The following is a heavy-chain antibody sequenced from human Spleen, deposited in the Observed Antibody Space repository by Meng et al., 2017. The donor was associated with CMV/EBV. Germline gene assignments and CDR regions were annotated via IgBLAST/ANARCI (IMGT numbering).Heavy chain of an antibody. V-gene: IGHV1-8*02. CDR1: GYTFTYRY. CDR2: MNPNSGNT. CDR3: AGFDP. Sequence: QMQLVQSGAEVKKTGSSVKVSCKASGYTFTYRYLHWVRQAPGQALEWMGWMNPNSGNTGYAQKFQGRVTMTRNTSISTAYMELSSLRSEDTAVYYCAGFDPGGQGTLVTVSS. J-gene: IGHJ5*02.